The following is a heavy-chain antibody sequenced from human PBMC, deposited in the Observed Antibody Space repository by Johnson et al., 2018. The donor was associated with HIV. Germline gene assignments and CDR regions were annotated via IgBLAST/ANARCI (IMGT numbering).Heavy chain of an antibody. CDR2: IDSNSRT. CDR3: ARANLKYYDSSGPDGHDAFDI. Sequence: VQLVESGGGLIQPGGSLRLSCAASGFTVSTNYMGWVRLAPGKGLEWVSAIDSNSRTDYAVSVKGRFTISRDNAKNSLYLQMNSLRAEDTAVYYCARANLKYYDSSGPDGHDAFDIWGQGTMVTVSS. CDR1: GFTVSTNY. V-gene: IGHV3-53*01. J-gene: IGHJ3*02. D-gene: IGHD3-22*01.